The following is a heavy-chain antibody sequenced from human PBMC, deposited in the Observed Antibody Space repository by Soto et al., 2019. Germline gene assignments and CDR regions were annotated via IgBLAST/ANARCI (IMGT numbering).Heavy chain of an antibody. Sequence: EVQLLESGGVLVQPGGSLGLSCAASGFAFSSHGMSWVRQAPGKGLEWVSAISGSGGSTYYADSVKGCFTISRDNSKNTLYLQMNRLRAEDTAVYHCAKGGPGSYGMCDYWGQGTLVTVSS. D-gene: IGHD3-10*01. CDR3: AKGGPGSYGMCDY. V-gene: IGHV3-23*01. J-gene: IGHJ4*02. CDR1: GFAFSSHG. CDR2: ISGSGGST.